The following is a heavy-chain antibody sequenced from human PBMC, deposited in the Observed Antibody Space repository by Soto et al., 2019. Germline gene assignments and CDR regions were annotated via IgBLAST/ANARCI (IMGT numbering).Heavy chain of an antibody. Sequence: PGGSLRLSCAASGFTFSSYAMSWVRQAPGKGLEWVSAISGSGGSTYYADSVKGRFTISRDNSKNTLYLQMNSLRAEDTAVYYCAKTTTVTTTRVDAFDIWGQGTMVTVSS. J-gene: IGHJ3*02. V-gene: IGHV3-23*01. CDR2: ISGSGGST. CDR3: AKTTTVTTTRVDAFDI. CDR1: GFTFSSYA. D-gene: IGHD4-17*01.